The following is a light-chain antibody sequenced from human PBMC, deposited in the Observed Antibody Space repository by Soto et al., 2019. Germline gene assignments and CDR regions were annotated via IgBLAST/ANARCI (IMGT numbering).Light chain of an antibody. V-gene: IGKV3-11*01. CDR3: QQRSNWLLT. CDR2: DTS. Sequence: EIVLTQSPATLSLSPGERATLSCRASQSISGYLAWYQQKPGQAPRLLIYDTSNRATGIPARFSGSGSGTDFTLTISSLEPEDFAVYYCQQRSNWLLTFGGGTKVEIK. J-gene: IGKJ4*01. CDR1: QSISGY.